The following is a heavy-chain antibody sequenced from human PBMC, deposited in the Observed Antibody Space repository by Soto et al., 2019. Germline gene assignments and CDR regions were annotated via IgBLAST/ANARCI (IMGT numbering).Heavy chain of an antibody. D-gene: IGHD3-16*01. CDR1: GGSISTYY. J-gene: IGHJ4*02. CDR2: IDYSAST. Sequence: QVQLQESGPGLVKPSETLSITCTVSGGSISTYYWSWIRQPPGKGLEWIGYIDYSASTNYNPSLKSRVTISVDTPKNQFSLKLSSVTAADTAVYYCARDSTWGIGYFDYWGQGTLVTVSS. CDR3: ARDSTWGIGYFDY. V-gene: IGHV4-59*01.